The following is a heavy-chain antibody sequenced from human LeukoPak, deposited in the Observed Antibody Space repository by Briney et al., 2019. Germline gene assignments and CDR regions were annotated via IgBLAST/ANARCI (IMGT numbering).Heavy chain of an antibody. CDR1: GFAFSSYS. Sequence: GGSLRLSCAASGFAFSSYSMNWVRQAPGKGLEWVSSISSSSSYIYYADSVKGRFTISRDNAKNSLYLQMNSLRAEDTAVYYCARDWGGSSSSRADFDYWGQGTLVTVSS. V-gene: IGHV3-21*01. CDR3: ARDWGGSSSSRADFDY. J-gene: IGHJ4*02. D-gene: IGHD6-6*01. CDR2: ISSSSSYI.